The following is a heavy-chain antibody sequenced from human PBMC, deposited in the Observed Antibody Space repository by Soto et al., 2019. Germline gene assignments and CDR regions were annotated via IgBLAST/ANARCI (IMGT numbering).Heavy chain of an antibody. D-gene: IGHD3-3*01. CDR1: GFTFSRYW. CDR2: IDSYGSRT. J-gene: IGHJ4*02. CDR3: ARGWVEGLSRQPPTDY. Sequence: EVQLVESGGGLVQPGGSPRLSCAASGFTFSRYWMHWVRQAPGKGLVWVSRIDSYGSRTSQVDSVEGRFTISRDNAKNRLYLQMNSLRAEDTAVYYCARGWVEGLSRQPPTDYWGQGTLVTVSS. V-gene: IGHV3-74*01.